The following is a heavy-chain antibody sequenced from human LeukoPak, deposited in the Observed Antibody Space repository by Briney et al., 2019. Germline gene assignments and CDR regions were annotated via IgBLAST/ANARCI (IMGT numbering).Heavy chain of an antibody. D-gene: IGHD2-15*01. J-gene: IGHJ4*02. CDR1: GFTFSSYW. CDR2: IKQDGNEK. V-gene: IGHV3-7*03. Sequence: PGGSLRLSCAASGFTFSSYWMSWVRQAPGKGLEWVANIKQDGNEKYYVDSVKGRFTISRDNSKNTLYLQMNSLRAEDTAVYYCAKSGGAATVPYHFDYWGQGTLVTVSS. CDR3: AKSGGAATVPYHFDY.